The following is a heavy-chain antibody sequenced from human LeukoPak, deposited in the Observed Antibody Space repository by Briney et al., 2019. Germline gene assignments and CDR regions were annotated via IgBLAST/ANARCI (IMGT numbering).Heavy chain of an antibody. D-gene: IGHD6-19*01. J-gene: IGHJ4*02. V-gene: IGHV4-59*08. CDR1: GGSIGSDY. CDR3: AKYGNSGWVIDN. Sequence: PSETLSLTCTVSGGSIGSDYWTWVRQPPGKGLEYIGYIYYTGGTNYNPSLKSRVTISVDTSKNQFSLKLSSVTAADTAVYFCAKYGNSGWVIDNWGQGTLVTVSS. CDR2: IYYTGGT.